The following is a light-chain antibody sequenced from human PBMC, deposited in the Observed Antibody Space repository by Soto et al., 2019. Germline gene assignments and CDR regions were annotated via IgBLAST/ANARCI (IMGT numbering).Light chain of an antibody. CDR2: GAS. V-gene: IGKV3-20*01. Sequence: EVVLTQSPGTLSLSPGEGATLSCRASQSVSSSYLAWFRQKPGQASRVLIYGASSRATGIPDRFNGSGSGTDFTLTISRLEPEDFAVYYCQQYYTSPRTFGQGTKVDIK. CDR3: QQYYTSPRT. CDR1: QSVSSSY. J-gene: IGKJ1*01.